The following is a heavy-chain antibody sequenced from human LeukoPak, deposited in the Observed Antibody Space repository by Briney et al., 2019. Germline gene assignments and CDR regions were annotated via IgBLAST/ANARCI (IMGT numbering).Heavy chain of an antibody. J-gene: IGHJ4*02. CDR3: ARSTYSSGWRDY. D-gene: IGHD6-19*01. Sequence: PGRSLRLSCAASGFNFSTYVMHWVRQAPGKGLEWVSGISGNGANTYYADSVKGRFTISRDNSKNTLYLQMNSLRAEDTAVYYCARSTYSSGWRDYWGQGTLLTVSS. CDR2: ISGNGANT. V-gene: IGHV3-23*01. CDR1: GFNFSTYV.